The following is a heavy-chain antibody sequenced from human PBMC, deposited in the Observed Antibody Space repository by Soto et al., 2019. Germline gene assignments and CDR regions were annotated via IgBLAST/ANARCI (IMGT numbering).Heavy chain of an antibody. Sequence: SETLSLTCSLYSGSLSGYYWSWIRQPPGKGLEWIGEISPSGTTNYSPSLKSRVSISVDTSKNQFSLNLTSLTAADTAAYYCARAPKVSGSAQTRPDFWGQGSQVTVSS. V-gene: IGHV4-34*01. J-gene: IGHJ4*02. CDR1: SGSLSGYY. CDR2: ISPSGTT. CDR3: ARAPKVSGSAQTRPDF. D-gene: IGHD6-6*01.